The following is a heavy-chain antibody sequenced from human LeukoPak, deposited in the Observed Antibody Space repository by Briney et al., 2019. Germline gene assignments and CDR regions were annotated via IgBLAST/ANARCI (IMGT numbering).Heavy chain of an antibody. CDR3: ARVPVGSYSFDY. Sequence: PGGSLRLSCAASGFTFSDYYMTWIRQAPGRGLEWVSYIGTSGNTIYYADSVKGRFTISRDNAKNSLYLQMNSLRAEDTAVYYCARVPVGSYSFDYWGQGTLVTVSS. CDR1: GFTFSDYY. CDR2: IGTSGNTI. D-gene: IGHD1-26*01. V-gene: IGHV3-11*04. J-gene: IGHJ4*02.